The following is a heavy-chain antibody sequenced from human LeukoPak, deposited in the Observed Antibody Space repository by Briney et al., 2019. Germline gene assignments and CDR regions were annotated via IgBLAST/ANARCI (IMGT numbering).Heavy chain of an antibody. J-gene: IGHJ5*02. V-gene: IGHV3-74*01. CDR2: INGDGSST. CDR3: ARDPRNKGFDP. Sequence: PGGSLRLSCAASGFTLSYYWMHWVRQGPGKGLVWVSTINGDGSSTNYADSAKGRLTISRDNAKNTLYLEMNSLRVEDTAVYYCARDPRNKGFDPWGQGTLVTVSS. D-gene: IGHD1/OR15-1a*01. CDR1: GFTLSYYW.